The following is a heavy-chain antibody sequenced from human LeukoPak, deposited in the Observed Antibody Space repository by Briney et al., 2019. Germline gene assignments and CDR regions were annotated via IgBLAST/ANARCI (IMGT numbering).Heavy chain of an antibody. V-gene: IGHV1-46*01. D-gene: IGHD3-10*01. CDR2: INPSGGST. Sequence: AASVKVSFKASGYTFTIYYMHWVRPAPGQGLEWMGIINPSGGSTGYAQKLQGRVTMTRDTSTSTVYMELSSLRSEDTAVYYCARGDTIVDYWGQGTLVTVSS. CDR1: GYTFTIYY. CDR3: ARGDTIVDY. J-gene: IGHJ4*02.